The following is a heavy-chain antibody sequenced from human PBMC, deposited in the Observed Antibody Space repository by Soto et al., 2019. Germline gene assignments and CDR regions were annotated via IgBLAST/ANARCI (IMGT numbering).Heavy chain of an antibody. CDR3: ARDGSLYDFLSGQLPYYYYYGMDV. CDR2: INPNSGGT. V-gene: IGHV1-2*04. D-gene: IGHD3-3*01. CDR1: GYTFTGYY. J-gene: IGHJ6*02. Sequence: VSVKVACTASGYTFTGYYMHWVRQAPGQGLEWMGWINPNSGGTNYAQKFQGWVTMTRDTSISTAYMELSRLRSDDTAVYYCARDGSLYDFLSGQLPYYYYYGMDVWGQGTTVTVSS.